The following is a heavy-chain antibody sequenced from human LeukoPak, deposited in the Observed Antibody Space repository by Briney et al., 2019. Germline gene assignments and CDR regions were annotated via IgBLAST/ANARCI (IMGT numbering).Heavy chain of an antibody. V-gene: IGHV4-61*02. CDR3: ARDVYDFWSGYYD. Sequence: SETLSLTCTVSGDSISSGAYYYNWIRQPAGKGLECIGRIYTSGSTNYNPSLKSRLTISVDTSKNQFSLKLSSVTAADTAVYYCARDVYDFWSGYYDWGPGTLVTVSS. CDR2: IYTSGST. J-gene: IGHJ4*02. CDR1: GDSISSGAYY. D-gene: IGHD3-3*01.